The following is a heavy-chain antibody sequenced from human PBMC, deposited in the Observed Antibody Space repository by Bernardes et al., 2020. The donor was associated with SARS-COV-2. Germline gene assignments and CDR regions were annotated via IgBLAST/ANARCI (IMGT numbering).Heavy chain of an antibody. Sequence: GGSLRLSCEASGMMISSYWMHWVRQAPGKGLVWVSRINGDGRSLRNADSVEGRFTISKDNAKNTVYLQMNSLRAEDTAVYYCVREGVRCSGTSCRNVTFDHWGQGVAVTVSS. CDR3: VREGVRCSGTSCRNVTFDH. D-gene: IGHD2-2*01. CDR1: GMMISSYW. J-gene: IGHJ4*02. CDR2: INGDGRSL. V-gene: IGHV3-74*01.